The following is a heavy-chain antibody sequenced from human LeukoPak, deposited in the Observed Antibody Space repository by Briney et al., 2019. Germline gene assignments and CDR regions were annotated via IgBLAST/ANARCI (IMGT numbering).Heavy chain of an antibody. J-gene: IGHJ4*02. V-gene: IGHV3-49*04. CDR2: IRSKIYGGTP. CDR1: GFTFGDYA. Sequence: GRSLRLSCTASGFTFGDYAMTWVRQAPGKGLEWVGFIRSKIYGGTPEYAASVKGRFTISRDDSKGVAYLQMNSLKTEDTAVYYCTRDQTPYYWGQGTLVTVSS. CDR3: TRDQTPYY.